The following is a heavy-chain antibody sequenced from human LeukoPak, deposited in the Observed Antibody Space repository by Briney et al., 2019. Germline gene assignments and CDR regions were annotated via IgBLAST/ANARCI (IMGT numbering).Heavy chain of an antibody. CDR2: ISSDGSRP. V-gene: IGHV3-74*01. D-gene: IGHD1-26*01. Sequence: GGSLRLSCAASGFTFSSHWMHWVRHAPGKGLVWVSGISSDGSRPRYADSVNGRFTISRDNAKNTLYLQMNSLRAEDTAVYFCVRDGQGSTPLDYWGQGTLDTVSS. CDR1: GFTFSSHW. J-gene: IGHJ4*02. CDR3: VRDGQGSTPLDY.